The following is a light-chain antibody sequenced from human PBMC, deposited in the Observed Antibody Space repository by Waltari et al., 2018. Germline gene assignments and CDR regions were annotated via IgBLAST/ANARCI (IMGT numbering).Light chain of an antibody. Sequence: CALSSGSFSTTSYASWYQQTPGQAPRTLVYKTNTRSSGVPDRFSGSILGNKVALTITGAQAEDESDYYCLVYMGSGIWVFGGGTKLTVL. CDR2: KTN. J-gene: IGLJ3*02. V-gene: IGLV8-61*01. CDR1: SGSFSTTSY. CDR3: LVYMGSGIWV.